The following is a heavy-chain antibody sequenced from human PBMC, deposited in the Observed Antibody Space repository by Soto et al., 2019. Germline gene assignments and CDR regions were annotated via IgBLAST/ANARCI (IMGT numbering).Heavy chain of an antibody. D-gene: IGHD6-13*01. V-gene: IGHV4-31*03. CDR1: GGSIRSGGYY. J-gene: IGHJ3*02. Sequence: QVQLQESGPGLVKPSQTLSLTCTVSGGSIRSGGYYWSWIRQHPGKGLEWIGYISDSGSTYYNPSLKSRVTISVDTSKNQFSLKLSSVTAADTAVYYCAREGAGPKGSSSWPDDAFDIWGQGTMVTVSS. CDR3: AREGAGPKGSSSWPDDAFDI. CDR2: ISDSGST.